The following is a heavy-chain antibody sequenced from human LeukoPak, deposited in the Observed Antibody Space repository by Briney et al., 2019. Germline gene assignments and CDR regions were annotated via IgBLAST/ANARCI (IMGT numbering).Heavy chain of an antibody. CDR1: GYTFTDYY. CDR2: FDPEDGET. J-gene: IGHJ3*02. D-gene: IGHD5-18*01. Sequence: GATVKVSCKASGYTFTDYYIHWVQQAPGKGLEWMGRFDPEDGETMFAEKFQGRLTITADTSTDTAYMELSSLTSEDTAVYYCATSYGYTNDAFDIWGQGTMVTVSS. CDR3: ATSYGYTNDAFDI. V-gene: IGHV1-69-2*01.